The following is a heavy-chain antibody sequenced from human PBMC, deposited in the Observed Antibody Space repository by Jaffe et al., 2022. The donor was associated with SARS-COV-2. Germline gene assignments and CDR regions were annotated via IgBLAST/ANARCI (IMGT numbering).Heavy chain of an antibody. CDR2: ITGSGGRT. CDR1: GFTFSVYA. Sequence: EVQLVESGGGLVQPGGSLRLSCAASGFTFSVYAMSWVRQPPGKGLEWVSAITGSGGRTYYADSVKGRFTISRDNSKNTLYLQMNSLRADDTAVYYCANNYYDSGITPKDWGQGTQVTVSS. D-gene: IGHD3-10*01. J-gene: IGHJ4*02. V-gene: IGHV3-23*04. CDR3: ANNYYDSGITPKD.